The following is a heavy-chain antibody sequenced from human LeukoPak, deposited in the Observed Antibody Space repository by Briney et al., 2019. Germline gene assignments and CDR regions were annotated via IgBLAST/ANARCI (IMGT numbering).Heavy chain of an antibody. V-gene: IGHV1-46*01. Sequence: ASVKVSCKASGYTFTSYYMHWVRQAPGQGLEWMGIINPSGGSTSYAQKFQGRVTMTRATSTSTVYMELSSLRSEDTAVYYCARAGAEGYYYDSSGYWFDPWGQGTLVTVSS. CDR2: INPSGGST. J-gene: IGHJ5*02. CDR3: ARAGAEGYYYDSSGYWFDP. CDR1: GYTFTSYY. D-gene: IGHD3-22*01.